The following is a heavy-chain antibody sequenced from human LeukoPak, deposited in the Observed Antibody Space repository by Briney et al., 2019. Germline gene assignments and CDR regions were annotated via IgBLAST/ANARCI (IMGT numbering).Heavy chain of an antibody. Sequence: GGSLRLSCAASGFTFSSYGMHWVRQAPGKGLEWVSTISGKSIYIYYADSVKGRFTISRDNARNSLFLQMNSLRVEDTAVYYCARHPGYDSVYWGQGVLVTVSS. D-gene: IGHD3-22*01. CDR3: ARHPGYDSVY. J-gene: IGHJ4*02. CDR2: ISGKSIYI. V-gene: IGHV3-21*01. CDR1: GFTFSSYG.